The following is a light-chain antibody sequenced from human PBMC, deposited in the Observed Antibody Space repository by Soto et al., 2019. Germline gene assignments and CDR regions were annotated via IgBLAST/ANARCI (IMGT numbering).Light chain of an antibody. CDR2: AAS. CDR3: QQYYDWPPYT. J-gene: IGKJ2*01. V-gene: IGKV3-15*01. Sequence: EIVMTQFPATLSGTPGERVTLSCRASQSVGKKLAWYQQKPGPAPRLIIYAASTRASDFPARFSGSGSGTDFTLTISSLQSEDFAVYHCQQYYDWPPYTFGQGTKVDIK. CDR1: QSVGKK.